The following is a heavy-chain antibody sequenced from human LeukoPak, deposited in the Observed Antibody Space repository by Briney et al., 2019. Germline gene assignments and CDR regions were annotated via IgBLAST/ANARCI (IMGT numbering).Heavy chain of an antibody. CDR2: ISTYNGNT. CDR1: GYTFTSDG. V-gene: IGHV1-18*01. D-gene: IGHD3-22*01. Sequence: GASVKVSCKXSGYTFTSDGITWVRQAPRQGLEWMGRISTYNGNTNNAQKLQGRVTMTTDTSTSTAYMELRSLRSDDTAVYYCARVYNYYDTSGYYLGNYFDYWGRGTLVTVSS. J-gene: IGHJ4*02. CDR3: ARVYNYYDTSGYYLGNYFDY.